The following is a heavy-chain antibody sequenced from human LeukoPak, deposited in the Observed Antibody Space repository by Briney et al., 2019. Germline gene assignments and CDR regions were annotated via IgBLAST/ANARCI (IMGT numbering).Heavy chain of an antibody. V-gene: IGHV4-39*07. Sequence: GSLRLSCAASGFTFSSYAMHWIRQPPGKGLEWVGSVHYSGNTFYNPSLKSRVTISLGTSKNHFSLKVHSVTAADTAVYYCAREDDTIADNTFDIWGQGTVVTVSS. CDR3: AREDDTIADNTFDI. D-gene: IGHD6-13*01. CDR2: VHYSGNT. CDR1: GFTFSSYA. J-gene: IGHJ3*02.